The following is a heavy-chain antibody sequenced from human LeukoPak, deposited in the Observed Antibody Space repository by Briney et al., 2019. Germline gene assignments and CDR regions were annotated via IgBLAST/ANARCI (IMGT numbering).Heavy chain of an antibody. CDR3: ARHDSIF. Sequence: PSETLPLTCAVYGGSFSGYYWSWIRQPPGKGLEWIGEINHSGSTNYNPSLKSRVTISVDTSKNQFSLKLSSVTAADTAVYYCARHDSIFWGQGTMVTVSS. V-gene: IGHV4-34*01. CDR1: GGSFSGYY. J-gene: IGHJ3*01. CDR2: INHSGST. D-gene: IGHD2-21*01.